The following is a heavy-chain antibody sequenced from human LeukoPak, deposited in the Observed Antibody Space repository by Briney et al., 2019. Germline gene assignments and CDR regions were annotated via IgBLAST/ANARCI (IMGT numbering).Heavy chain of an antibody. CDR3: ARELEPVVADI. D-gene: IGHD2-15*01. CDR2: IYYSGST. V-gene: IGHV4-31*03. Sequence: SQTLSLTCTVSGGSISSGGYYWSWIRQHPGKGLEWIGYIYYSGSTYYNPSLKSRVTISVDTSKNQFSLKLSSVTAADTAVYHSARELEPVVADIWGQGTMVTVSS. J-gene: IGHJ3*02. CDR1: GGSISSGGYY.